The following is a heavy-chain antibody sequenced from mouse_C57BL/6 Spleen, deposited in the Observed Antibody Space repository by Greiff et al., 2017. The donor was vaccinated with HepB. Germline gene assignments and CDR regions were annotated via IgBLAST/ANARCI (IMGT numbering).Heavy chain of an antibody. J-gene: IGHJ4*01. CDR3: TRCTGSYAMDY. V-gene: IGHV1-15*01. D-gene: IGHD1-1*01. CDR2: IDPETGGT. CDR1: GYTFTDYE. Sequence: SGAELVRPGASVTLSCKASGYTFTDYEMHWVKQTPVQGLEWIGAIDPETGGTAYNQKFKSKAILTADKSSTTAYMELRSLTSEDSAVYYCTRCTGSYAMDYWGQGTSVTVSS.